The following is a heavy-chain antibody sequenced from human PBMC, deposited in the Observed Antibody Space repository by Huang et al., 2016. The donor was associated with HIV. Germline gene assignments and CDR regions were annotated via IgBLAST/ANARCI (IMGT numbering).Heavy chain of an antibody. J-gene: IGHJ3*01. CDR1: GYSFTDYG. D-gene: IGHD3-22*01. CDR3: ARDPKYHRIGYYRQRRGIDV. CDR2: ISAFNGDK. V-gene: IGHV1-18*01. Sequence: QAQLMQSGPEVKKPGASVKVSCKTSGYSFTDYGITWVRQAPGQGPEWVGWISAFNGDKEIAQRLQGRVTLTTDTSTSMAYMELRSLRFDDTAVYFCARDPKYHRIGYYRQRRGIDVWGQGTMVSVSS.